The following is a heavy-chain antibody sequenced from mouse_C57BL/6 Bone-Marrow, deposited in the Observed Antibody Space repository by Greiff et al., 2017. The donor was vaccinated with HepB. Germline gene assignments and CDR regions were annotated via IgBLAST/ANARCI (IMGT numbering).Heavy chain of an antibody. CDR2: IYPGSGST. J-gene: IGHJ4*01. CDR1: GYTFTSYW. Sequence: QVQLQQPGAELVKPGASVKMSCKASGYTFTSYWITWVKQRPGQGLEWIGDIYPGSGSTNYNEKFKSKATLTVDTSSSTAYMQLSSLTSEDSAVYYCARDYYGSSIYYAMDYWGQGTSVTVSS. V-gene: IGHV1-55*01. CDR3: ARDYYGSSIYYAMDY. D-gene: IGHD1-1*01.